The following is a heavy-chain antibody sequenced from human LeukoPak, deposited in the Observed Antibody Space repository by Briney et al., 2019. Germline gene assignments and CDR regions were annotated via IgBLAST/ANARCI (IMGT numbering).Heavy chain of an antibody. Sequence: SGTLSLTCAVSGGSISSSNWWSWVRQPPGKGLEWIGEIYHSGTTNYNPSLKSRVTMSVDTSKNHFSLRLSSVTAADTAVYYCVRTISDGSGDYWGQGILVTVSA. V-gene: IGHV4-4*02. CDR2: IYHSGTT. J-gene: IGHJ4*02. CDR3: VRTISDGSGDY. CDR1: GGSISSSNW. D-gene: IGHD3-10*01.